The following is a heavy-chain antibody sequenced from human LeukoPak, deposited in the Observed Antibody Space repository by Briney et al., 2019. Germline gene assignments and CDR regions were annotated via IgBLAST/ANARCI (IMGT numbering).Heavy chain of an antibody. CDR3: ARGAKMATISPGGY. V-gene: IGHV1-18*01. J-gene: IGHJ4*02. Sequence: GASVKVSCKASRYTFTSYGISWVRQAPGQGLEWMGWISAYNGNTNYAQKLQGRVTMTTDTSTSTAYMELRSLRSDDTAVYYCARGAKMATISPGGYWGQGTLVTVSS. CDR1: RYTFTSYG. D-gene: IGHD5-24*01. CDR2: ISAYNGNT.